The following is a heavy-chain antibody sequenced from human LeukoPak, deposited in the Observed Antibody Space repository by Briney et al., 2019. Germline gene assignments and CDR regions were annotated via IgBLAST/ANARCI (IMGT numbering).Heavy chain of an antibody. CDR3: ARWSAAMDGPYYFDY. J-gene: IGHJ4*02. Sequence: ASVKVSCKASGYTFTGYYMHWVRQAPGQGLEWMGWINPNSGGTNYAQKFQGRVTMTRDTSISTAYMELSRLRSDDTAVYYCARWSAAMDGPYYFDYWGQGTLVTVSS. D-gene: IGHD2-2*01. CDR1: GYTFTGYY. CDR2: INPNSGGT. V-gene: IGHV1-2*02.